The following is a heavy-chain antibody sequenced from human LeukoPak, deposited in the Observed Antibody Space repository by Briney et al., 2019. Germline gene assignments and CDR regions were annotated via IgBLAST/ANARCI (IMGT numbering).Heavy chain of an antibody. Sequence: ASVKVSCKASGYTFTGYYMHWVRQAPGQGLEWMGWINPNSGGTNYAQKFQGRVTMTRDTSISTAYMELSRLRSDDTAVYYCARGMEGDYRTNDYWGQGTLVTVSS. CDR2: INPNSGGT. J-gene: IGHJ4*02. D-gene: IGHD4-17*01. CDR1: GYTFTGYY. CDR3: ARGMEGDYRTNDY. V-gene: IGHV1-2*02.